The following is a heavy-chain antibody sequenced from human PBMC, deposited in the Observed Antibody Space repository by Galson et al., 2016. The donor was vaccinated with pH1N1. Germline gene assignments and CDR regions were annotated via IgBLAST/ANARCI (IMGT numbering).Heavy chain of an antibody. D-gene: IGHD3-22*01. J-gene: IGHJ3*02. CDR1: GYSISSGSY. CDR3: ATFTMTISLDAFHI. Sequence: SETLSLTCAVSGYSISSGSYWGWTRQPPRKGLEWTGSIYHSGSTYYNPSLKSRVTISTDTSKNHFSLKLSSVTAADTAIYYRATFTMTISLDAFHIWGQGTVVTASS. CDR2: IYHSGST. V-gene: IGHV4-38-2*01.